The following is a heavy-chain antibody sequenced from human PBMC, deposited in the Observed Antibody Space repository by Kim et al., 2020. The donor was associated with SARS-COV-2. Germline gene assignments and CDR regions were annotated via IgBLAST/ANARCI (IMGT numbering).Heavy chain of an antibody. D-gene: IGHD2-8*01. V-gene: IGHV4-34*01. CDR1: GGSFSGSY. CDR3: ARGRKVYLYDVGGQILYFDS. Sequence: SETLSLTCAVYGGSFSGSYWTWIRQTPGKGLEWIGEISHRGNTNYNPSLKTRVTASVDTSKNQFSLKMSSVTAADTAMYYCARGRKVYLYDVGGQILYFDSWGQGSQVTVSS. J-gene: IGHJ4*02. CDR2: ISHRGNT.